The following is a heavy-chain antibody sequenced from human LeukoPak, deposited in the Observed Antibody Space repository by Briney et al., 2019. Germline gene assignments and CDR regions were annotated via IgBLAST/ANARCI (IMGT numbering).Heavy chain of an antibody. CDR2: ITPIFGTA. CDR3: ARAGQHIVVVTAKSPFDY. D-gene: IGHD2-21*02. V-gene: IGHV1-69*13. Sequence: ASVKVSCKASGGTFSSYAISWVRQAPGQGLEWMGGITPIFGTANYAQKFQDRVTITADESTSTAYMELSSLRSEDTAVYYCARAGQHIVVVTAKSPFDYWGQGTLVTVSS. CDR1: GGTFSSYA. J-gene: IGHJ4*02.